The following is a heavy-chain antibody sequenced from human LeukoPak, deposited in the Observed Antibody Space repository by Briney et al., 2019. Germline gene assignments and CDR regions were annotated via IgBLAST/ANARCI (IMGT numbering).Heavy chain of an antibody. V-gene: IGHV3-74*01. J-gene: IGHJ4*02. Sequence: QPGESLRLSCSASGFTFSNSYMYWVRQAPGKGLVWVSRISSDGSNTIYADSVKGRFTISRDNTKSTLYLQMNGLRAEGTAVYFCACYRRDWGQGTLVTVSS. CDR3: ACYRRD. CDR2: ISSDGSNT. D-gene: IGHD1-14*01. CDR1: GFTFSNSY.